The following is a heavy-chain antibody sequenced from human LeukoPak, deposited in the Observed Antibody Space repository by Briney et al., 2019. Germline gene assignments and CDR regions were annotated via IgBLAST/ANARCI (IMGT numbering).Heavy chain of an antibody. Sequence: PSETLSLTCTVSGGSIRSHYWSWIRQPPGKGLEWIGYIYYSGSTNYNPSLKSRVTIPVDTSKNQFSLKLSSVTAADTAVYYCARDRGDYDSSGYYGYFDYWGQGALVTVSS. CDR1: GGSIRSHY. J-gene: IGHJ4*02. CDR3: ARDRGDYDSSGYYGYFDY. CDR2: IYYSGST. V-gene: IGHV4-59*11. D-gene: IGHD3-22*01.